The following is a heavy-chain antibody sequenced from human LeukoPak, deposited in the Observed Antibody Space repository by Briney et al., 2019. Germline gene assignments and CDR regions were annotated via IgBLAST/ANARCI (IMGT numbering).Heavy chain of an antibody. CDR2: IYYSGST. J-gene: IGHJ4*02. CDR1: GGSLSSGGYY. Sequence: PSQTLSLTCTVSGGSLSSGGYYWSWIRQHPGTGLEWIGYIYYSGSTYYNPSLKSRVTISVDTSKNQFSLKLSSVTAADTAVYYCAREGRYCSGGSCYPYYLDYWGQGTLVTVSS. CDR3: AREGRYCSGGSCYPYYLDY. D-gene: IGHD2-15*01. V-gene: IGHV4-31*03.